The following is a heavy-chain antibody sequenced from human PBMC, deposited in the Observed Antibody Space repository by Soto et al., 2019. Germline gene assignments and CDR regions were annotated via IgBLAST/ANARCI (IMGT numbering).Heavy chain of an antibody. J-gene: IGHJ4*02. CDR1: GFTFSSYA. CDR3: AKSSYDSSGYYPDPDY. V-gene: IGHV3-23*01. Sequence: GSLRLSCAASGFTFSSYAMSWVRQAPGKGLEWVSAISGSGGSTYYADSVKGRFTISRDNSKNTLYLQMNSLRAEDTAVYYCAKSSYDSSGYYPDPDYWGQGTLVTVSS. D-gene: IGHD3-22*01. CDR2: ISGSGGST.